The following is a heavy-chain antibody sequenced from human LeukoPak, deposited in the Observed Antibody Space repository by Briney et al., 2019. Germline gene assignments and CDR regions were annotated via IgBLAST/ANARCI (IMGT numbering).Heavy chain of an antibody. D-gene: IGHD3-22*01. CDR3: ARGRVVITEGSSWFDP. Sequence: APVKVSCKASGYTFTGYYMHWVRQAPGQGLEWMGWINPNSGGTNYAQKFQGRVTMTRDTSISTAYMELSRLRSDDTAVYYCARGRVVITEGSSWFDPWGQGTLVTVSS. J-gene: IGHJ5*02. CDR2: INPNSGGT. V-gene: IGHV1-2*02. CDR1: GYTFTGYY.